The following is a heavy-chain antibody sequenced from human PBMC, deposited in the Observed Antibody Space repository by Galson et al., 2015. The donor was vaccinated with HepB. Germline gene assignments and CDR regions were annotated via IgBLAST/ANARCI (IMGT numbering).Heavy chain of an antibody. V-gene: IGHV3-30-3*01. Sequence: SLRLSCAASGLSFSRFVMHWVRQAPGKGLEWVSLISHDGSKKYYIDSVKGRFTISRDNSKNILFLQMNSLRGEDTAVYYCARESTIYTNSWYTWGQGALVTVSS. D-gene: IGHD6-19*01. CDR2: ISHDGSKK. J-gene: IGHJ4*02. CDR1: GLSFSRFV. CDR3: ARESTIYTNSWYT.